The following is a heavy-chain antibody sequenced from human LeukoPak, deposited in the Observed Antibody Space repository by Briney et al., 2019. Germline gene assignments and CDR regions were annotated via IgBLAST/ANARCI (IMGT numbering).Heavy chain of an antibody. CDR3: AREGEEDAFDI. CDR2: IKQDGNEK. Sequence: PGGSLRLSCAASGFTFSRYWMSWVRQAPGKGLEWVANIKQDGNEKYYVDSVKGRFTISRDDAKNSLYLQMNSLRAEDTAVYYCAREGEEDAFDIWGQGTMVTVSS. D-gene: IGHD2-21*01. J-gene: IGHJ3*02. V-gene: IGHV3-7*05. CDR1: GFTFSRYW.